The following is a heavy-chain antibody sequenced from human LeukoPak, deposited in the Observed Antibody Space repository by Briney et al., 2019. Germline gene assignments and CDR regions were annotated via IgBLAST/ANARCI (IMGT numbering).Heavy chain of an antibody. J-gene: IGHJ6*02. CDR2: ISYDGSNK. Sequence: GGSLRLSCAASGFTFSSYGMHWVRQAPGKGLEWVAVISYDGSNKYYADSAKGRFTISRDNSKNTLYLQMNSLRAEDTAVYYCAKDKGGSDYYYGMDVWGQGTTVTVSS. CDR3: AKDKGGSDYYYGMDV. D-gene: IGHD1-26*01. V-gene: IGHV3-30*18. CDR1: GFTFSSYG.